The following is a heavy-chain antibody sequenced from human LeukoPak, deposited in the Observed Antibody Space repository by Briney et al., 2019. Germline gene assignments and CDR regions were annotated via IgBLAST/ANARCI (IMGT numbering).Heavy chain of an antibody. CDR1: GFTFDDYA. J-gene: IGHJ5*02. D-gene: IGHD6-19*01. Sequence: PGRSLRLSCAASGFTFDDYAMHWVRQAPGKGLEWVAVISYDGSNKYYADSVKGRFTISRDNSKNTLYLQMNSLRAEDTAVYYCARDRGPRIAVAGNSWFNPWGQGTLVTVSS. CDR2: ISYDGSNK. CDR3: ARDRGPRIAVAGNSWFNP. V-gene: IGHV3-30*04.